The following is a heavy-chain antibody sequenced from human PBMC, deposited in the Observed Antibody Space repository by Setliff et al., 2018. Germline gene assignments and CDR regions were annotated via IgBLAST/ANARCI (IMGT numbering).Heavy chain of an antibody. CDR1: GGSISSYY. J-gene: IGHJ6*03. CDR2: IYIGGSA. CDR3: AREQWLDPPGYYYMDV. D-gene: IGHD6-19*01. V-gene: IGHV4-4*07. Sequence: SETLSLTCTVSGGSISSYYWSWIRQPAGKGLEWIGHIYIGGSANYNPSLESRVTMSIDTPKNQFCLKLNSVTAADMAVYYCAREQWLDPPGYYYMDVWAKGTTVTVSS.